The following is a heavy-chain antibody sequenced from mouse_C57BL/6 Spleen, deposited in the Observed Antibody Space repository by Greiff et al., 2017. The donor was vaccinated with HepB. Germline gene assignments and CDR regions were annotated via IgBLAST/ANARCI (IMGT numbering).Heavy chain of an antibody. CDR2: ISYSGST. J-gene: IGHJ1*03. CDR1: GYSITSDY. D-gene: IGHD1-1*01. CDR3: ARRGGYYGSSYWYFDV. V-gene: IGHV3-8*01. Sequence: DVKLVESGPGLAKPSQTLSLTCSVTGYSITSDYWNWIRKFPGNKLEYMGYISYSGSTYYNPSLKSRISITRDTSKNQYYLQLNSVTTEDTATYYCARRGGYYGSSYWYFDVWGTGTTVTVSS.